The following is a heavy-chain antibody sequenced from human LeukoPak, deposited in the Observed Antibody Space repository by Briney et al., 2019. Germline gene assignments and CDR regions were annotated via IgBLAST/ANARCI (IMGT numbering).Heavy chain of an antibody. J-gene: IGHJ4*02. Sequence: ASVNVSCKASGYTFTGYYMHWVRQAPGQGLEWMGWINPNSGGTNYAQKLQGRVTMTTDTSTSTAYMELRSLRSDDTAVYYCARVGSIGQQWLIDFWGQGTLVTVSS. D-gene: IGHD5-24*01. CDR3: ARVGSIGQQWLIDF. CDR1: GYTFTGYY. V-gene: IGHV1-2*02. CDR2: INPNSGGT.